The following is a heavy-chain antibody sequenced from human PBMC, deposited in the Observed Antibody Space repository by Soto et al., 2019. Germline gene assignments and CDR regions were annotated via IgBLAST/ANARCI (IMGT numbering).Heavy chain of an antibody. CDR3: TTEPALDYYDSSGYSDY. CDR2: IKSKTDGGTT. Sequence: GGSLRLSCAASGFTFSNAWMSWVRQAPGKGLEWVGRIKSKTDGGTTDYAAPVKGRFTISRDDSKNTLYLQMNSLKTEDTAVYYCTTEPALDYYDSSGYSDYWGQGTLVTVSS. J-gene: IGHJ4*02. CDR1: GFTFSNAW. D-gene: IGHD3-22*01. V-gene: IGHV3-15*01.